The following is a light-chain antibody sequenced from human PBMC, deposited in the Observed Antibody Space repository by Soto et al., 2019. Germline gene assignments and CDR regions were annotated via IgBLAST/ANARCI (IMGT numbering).Light chain of an antibody. CDR3: SSYVGGNNVV. J-gene: IGLJ2*01. CDR2: EVI. CDR1: STDSNDYNY. Sequence: QSALTQPPSASGSPGQSVTISCTGASTDSNDYNYVSWYQQYPGKAPKLIIYEVIRRPSGVPDRFSGSKTGNTASLTVSGLHSEDEAKYYCSSYVGGNNVVFGGGTKVTVL. V-gene: IGLV2-8*01.